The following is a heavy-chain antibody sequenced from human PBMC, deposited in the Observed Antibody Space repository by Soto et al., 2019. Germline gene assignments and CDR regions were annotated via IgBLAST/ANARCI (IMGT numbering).Heavy chain of an antibody. Sequence: GGSLRLSCAASGFTFSNYAMSWVRQAPGKGLEWVSAISASGGSAYYADSVKGRFTISRDNSKNTLYLQMNSLRAEDTAVYYCAKGRFSSSWYRDLDYWGQGTLVTVSS. J-gene: IGHJ4*02. D-gene: IGHD6-13*01. CDR3: AKGRFSSSWYRDLDY. V-gene: IGHV3-23*01. CDR2: ISASGGSA. CDR1: GFTFSNYA.